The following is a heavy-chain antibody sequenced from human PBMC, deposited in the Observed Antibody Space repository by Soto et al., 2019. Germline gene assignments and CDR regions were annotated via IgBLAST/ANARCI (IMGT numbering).Heavy chain of an antibody. D-gene: IGHD2-8*02. CDR1: GESFSGYY. V-gene: IGHV4-34*01. Sequence: SETLSLTCAVYGESFSGYYWSWIRQPPGKGLEWIGEINHRGSTNYNPSLKSRVTISVDTSKNQFSLKLSSVTAADTAVYYCARGGYWRFDFWGQGALVTVSS. CDR2: INHRGST. J-gene: IGHJ4*02. CDR3: ARGGYWRFDF.